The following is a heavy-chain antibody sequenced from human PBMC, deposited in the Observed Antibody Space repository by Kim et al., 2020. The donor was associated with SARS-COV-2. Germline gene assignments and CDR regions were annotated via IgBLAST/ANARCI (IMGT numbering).Heavy chain of an antibody. D-gene: IGHD6-19*01. V-gene: IGHV6-1*01. Sequence: NDYAVSVKSRITINPDTSKNQFSLQLNSVTPEDTAVYYCARDSGWTIFDYWGQGTLVTVSS. CDR2: N. J-gene: IGHJ4*02. CDR3: ARDSGWTIFDY.